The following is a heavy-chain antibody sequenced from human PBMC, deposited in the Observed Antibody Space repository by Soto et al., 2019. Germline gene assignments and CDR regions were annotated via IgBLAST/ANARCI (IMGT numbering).Heavy chain of an antibody. CDR2: IYHSGST. CDR3: ARDSMDFDWLRAFDI. D-gene: IGHD3-9*01. V-gene: IGHV4-4*02. CDR1: GGSISSSNW. Sequence: SETLSLTCAVSGGSISSSNWWSWVRQPPGKGLEWIGEIYHSGSTNYNPSLKSRVTISVDKSKNQFSLKLSSVTAADTAVYYCARDSMDFDWLRAFDIWGQRTTVTVSS. J-gene: IGHJ3*02.